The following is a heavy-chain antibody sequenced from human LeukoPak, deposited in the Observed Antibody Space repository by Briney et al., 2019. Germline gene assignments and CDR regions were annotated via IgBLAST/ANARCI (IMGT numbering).Heavy chain of an antibody. D-gene: IGHD6-13*01. CDR1: GFTFSSYG. CDR3: VMYSRADY. V-gene: IGHV3-23*01. CDR2: ISGSGGST. J-gene: IGHJ4*02. Sequence: PGGSLRLSCAASGFTFSSYGMSWVRQAPGKGLEWVSAISGSGGSTYYADSVKGRFTISRDNAKNSLYLQMNSLRAEDTAVYYCVMYSRADYWGQGTLVTVSS.